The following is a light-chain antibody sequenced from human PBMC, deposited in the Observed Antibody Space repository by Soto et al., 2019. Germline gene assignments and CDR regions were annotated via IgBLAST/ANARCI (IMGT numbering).Light chain of an antibody. CDR1: QDIRSD. CDR3: QQYDNLPLT. J-gene: IGKJ4*01. V-gene: IGKV1-6*01. CDR2: AAS. Sequence: AIQMTQFPSSLSACVGERVTITCGASQDIRSDLGWYQQRPGKAPKLLIYAASSLQSGVPSRFSGSGSGTDFTFTISSLQPEDIATYYCQQYDNLPLTFGGGTKVDIK.